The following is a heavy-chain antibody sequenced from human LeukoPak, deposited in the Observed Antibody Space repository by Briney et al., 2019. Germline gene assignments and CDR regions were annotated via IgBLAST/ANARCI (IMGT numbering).Heavy chain of an antibody. CDR2: IIPIFGIA. CDR1: GGTFSSYA. CDR3: ASGYDFWSGYYSGGYWFDP. J-gene: IGHJ5*02. Sequence: GASVKVSCKASGGTFSSYAISWVRQAPGQGLEWMGGIIPIFGIANYAQKFQGRVTITADESTSTAYMELSSLRSEDTAVYYCASGYDFWSGYYSGGYWFDPWGQGTLVTVSS. D-gene: IGHD3-3*01. V-gene: IGHV1-69*13.